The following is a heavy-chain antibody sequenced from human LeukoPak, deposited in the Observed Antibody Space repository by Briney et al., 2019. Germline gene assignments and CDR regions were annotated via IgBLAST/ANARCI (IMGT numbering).Heavy chain of an antibody. V-gene: IGHV1-3*01. D-gene: IGHD2-2*01. CDR1: GYTFTSYA. CDR3: ARPGSSTSSVGTFDI. Sequence: PGASVKVSCKASGYTFTSYAMHWVRQAPGQRLEWMGWINAGNGNTKYSQKFQGRVTITRDTSASTAYMELSSLRSEDTAVYYCARPGSSTSSVGTFDIWGQGTMVTVSS. J-gene: IGHJ3*02. CDR2: INAGNGNT.